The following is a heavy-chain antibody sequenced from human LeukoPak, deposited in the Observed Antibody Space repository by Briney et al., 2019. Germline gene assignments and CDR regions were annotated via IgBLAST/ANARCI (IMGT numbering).Heavy chain of an antibody. CDR3: ARVLWEVLGWGGSYYFDY. CDR1: GFTFSSYE. CDR2: ISSSGSTI. D-gene: IGHD1-26*01. V-gene: IGHV3-48*03. J-gene: IGHJ4*02. Sequence: GGSLRLSCAASGFTFSSYEMNWVRQAPGKGLEWVSYISSSGSTIYYADSVKGRFTISRDNSKNTLYLQMNSLRAEDTALYYFARVLWEVLGWGGSYYFDYWGQGTLVTVSS.